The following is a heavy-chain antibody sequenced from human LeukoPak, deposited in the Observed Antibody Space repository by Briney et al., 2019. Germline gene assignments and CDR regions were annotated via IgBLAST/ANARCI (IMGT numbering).Heavy chain of an antibody. D-gene: IGHD3-16*02. CDR3: ARYDVWGTYRAFDY. J-gene: IGHJ4*02. CDR2: IYHSGST. CDR1: GGSISSSSYY. V-gene: IGHV4-39*07. Sequence: PSETLSLTCSVSGGSISSSSYYWDWIRQPPGRGLEWIGTIYHSGSTYYNPSLKSRVTISVDTSKNQFSLKLSSVTAADTAVYYCARYDVWGTYRAFDYWGQGTLVTVSS.